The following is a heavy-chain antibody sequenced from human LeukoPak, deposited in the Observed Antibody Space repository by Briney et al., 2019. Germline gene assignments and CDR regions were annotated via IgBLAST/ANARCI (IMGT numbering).Heavy chain of an antibody. D-gene: IGHD5-24*01. J-gene: IGHJ4*02. Sequence: GEALEISLQGSGCLFTSYWIGWVRPVPGKGLEWVGIINPGDSDTRYSPSFQGQVTISADKSISTAYLQWSSLKASDTAMYYCARIPGGWLQSYFDYWGQGTLVTVSS. CDR3: ARIPGGWLQSYFDY. CDR2: INPGDSDT. V-gene: IGHV5-51*01. CDR1: GCLFTSYW.